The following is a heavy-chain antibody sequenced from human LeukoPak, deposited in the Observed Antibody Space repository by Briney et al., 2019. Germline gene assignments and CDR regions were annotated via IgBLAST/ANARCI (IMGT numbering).Heavy chain of an antibody. D-gene: IGHD3-22*01. J-gene: IGHJ3*02. CDR1: GGSLSSGSYY. V-gene: IGHV4-61*02. CDR2: IYTSGST. CDR3: ASYNSSYYWDDAFDI. Sequence: SETLSLTCTVSGGSLSSGSYYWSWIRQPAGKGLEWIGRIYTSGSTKYNPSLNCRVTISVDTSKNQLSLKLSSVAAADTAVYYCASYNSSYYWDDAFDIWGQGTMVTVSS.